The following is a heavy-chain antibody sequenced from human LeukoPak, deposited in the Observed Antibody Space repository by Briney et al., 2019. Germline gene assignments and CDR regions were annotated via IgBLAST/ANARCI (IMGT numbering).Heavy chain of an antibody. CDR3: ARGTITTVTDS. D-gene: IGHD4-17*01. Sequence: SETLSLTCAVYGGSFSGYYWSWIRQPPGKGLEWIGEINHSGSTNYNPSLKSRVAISVDTSKNQFSLKLSSVTAADTAVYYCARGTITTVTDSWGPGTLVTVSS. CDR2: INHSGST. J-gene: IGHJ4*02. CDR1: GGSFSGYY. V-gene: IGHV4-34*01.